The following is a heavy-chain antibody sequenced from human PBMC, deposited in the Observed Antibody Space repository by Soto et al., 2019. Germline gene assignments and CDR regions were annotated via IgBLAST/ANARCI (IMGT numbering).Heavy chain of an antibody. CDR1: GGSISSGDYY. CDR2: IYYSGST. D-gene: IGHD3-3*01. Sequence: SETLSLTCTVSGGSISSGDYYWSWIRQPPGKGLEWIGYIYYSGSTYYNPSLKSRVTISVDTSKNQFSLKLSSVTAADTAVYYCARARSPDDFWSGYYFDYWGQGTLVTVSS. J-gene: IGHJ4*02. V-gene: IGHV4-30-4*01. CDR3: ARARSPDDFWSGYYFDY.